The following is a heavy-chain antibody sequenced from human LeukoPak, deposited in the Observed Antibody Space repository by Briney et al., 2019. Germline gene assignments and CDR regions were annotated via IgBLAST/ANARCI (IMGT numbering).Heavy chain of an antibody. CDR3: AKDQDTAMLN. D-gene: IGHD5-18*01. J-gene: IGHJ4*02. CDR2: IKQDGREK. Sequence: ETLSLTCTVSGGSISSSSYYWGWIRQPPGKGLEWVANIKQDGREKYYVDSVKGRFTISRDNSKNTLYLQMNSLSAEDTAVYYCAKDQDTAMLNWGQGTLVTVSS. CDR1: GGSISSSSYY. V-gene: IGHV3-7*01.